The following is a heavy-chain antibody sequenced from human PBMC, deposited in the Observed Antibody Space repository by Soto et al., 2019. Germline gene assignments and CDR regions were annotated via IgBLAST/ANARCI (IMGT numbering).Heavy chain of an antibody. V-gene: IGHV4-59*08. Sequence: QVQLQESGPGLVKPSETLSLTCTVSGGSISSYYWSWIRQPPGKGLEWIGYIYYSGSTNYNPSLKSRVTISVDTSKNHFSLKLSSVAAADTAVYYRARRYGYRFDYWGQGTLVTVSS. CDR2: IYYSGST. J-gene: IGHJ4*02. CDR1: GGSISSYY. CDR3: ARRYGYRFDY. D-gene: IGHD1-1*01.